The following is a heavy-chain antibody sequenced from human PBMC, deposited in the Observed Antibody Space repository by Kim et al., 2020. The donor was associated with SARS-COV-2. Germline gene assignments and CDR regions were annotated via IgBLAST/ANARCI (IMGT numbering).Heavy chain of an antibody. CDR2: ISGDGGST. CDR3: AKDYFYYYDSSGYDAPDFDA. J-gene: IGHJ5*02. Sequence: GGSLRLSCAASGFTFDDYAMHWVRQAPGKGLECVSLISGDGGSTYYADSVKGRFTISRDNTKNSLYLQMNSLRTEDTALYYCAKDYFYYYDSSGYDAPDFDARGQGSPV. D-gene: IGHD3-22*01. V-gene: IGHV3-43*02. CDR1: GFTFDDYA.